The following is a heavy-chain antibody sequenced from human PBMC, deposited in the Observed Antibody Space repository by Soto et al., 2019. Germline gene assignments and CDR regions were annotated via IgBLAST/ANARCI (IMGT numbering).Heavy chain of an antibody. V-gene: IGHV3-15*01. CDR2: IKSKTDGGTT. D-gene: IGHD2-8*02. CDR1: GFTFINAW. J-gene: IGHJ4*02. Sequence: GGSLRLSCAASGFTFINAWMSWVRQAPGKGLEWVGRIKSKTDGGTTDYAAPVKGRFTISRDDSKNTLYLQMNSLKTEDTAVYYCTTDLVELWYFDYWGQGTLVTVS. CDR3: TTDLVELWYFDY.